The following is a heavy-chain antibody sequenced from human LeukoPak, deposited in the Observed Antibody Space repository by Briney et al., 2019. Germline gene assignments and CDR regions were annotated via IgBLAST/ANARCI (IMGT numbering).Heavy chain of an antibody. CDR1: GGSFSGYY. D-gene: IGHD6-19*01. CDR2: INHSGST. CDR3: ARGPWRSSGWRSFDY. Sequence: PSETLSLTCAVYGGSFSGYYWSWIRQPPGKGLEWIGEINHSGSTNYNPSLKSRVTISVDTSKNQFSLKLSPVTAADTAVYYCARGPWRSSGWRSFDYWGQGTLVTVSS. J-gene: IGHJ4*02. V-gene: IGHV4-34*01.